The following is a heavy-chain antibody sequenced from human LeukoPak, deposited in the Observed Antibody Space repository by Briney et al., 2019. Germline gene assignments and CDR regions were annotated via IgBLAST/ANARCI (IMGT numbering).Heavy chain of an antibody. V-gene: IGHV3-9*01. CDR2: TSWNSGSI. Sequence: GGSLRLSCAASGFTFDDYAMHWVRQAPGKGLEWVSGTSWNSGSIGYADSVKGRFTISRDNAKNSLYLQMNSLRAEDTALYYCAKDKGDGWSPFDYWGQGTLVTVSS. CDR1: GFTFDDYA. CDR3: AKDKGDGWSPFDY. D-gene: IGHD5-24*01. J-gene: IGHJ4*02.